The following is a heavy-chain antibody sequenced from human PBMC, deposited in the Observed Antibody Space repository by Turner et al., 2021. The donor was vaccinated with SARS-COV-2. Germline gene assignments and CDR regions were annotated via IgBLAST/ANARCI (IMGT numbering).Heavy chain of an antibody. Sequence: EVQLVESGGGLVQPGGFLRLFCAASGFTVSSNYMTWVRQAPGKGLEWVSVMYSGGSTYYADSVKGRFTISRHNSKNTLYLQMNSLRGEDTAVYYCARGWVGATSRGPHNYYAMDVWGQGTAVTVSS. J-gene: IGHJ6*02. V-gene: IGHV3-53*04. D-gene: IGHD1-26*01. CDR1: GFTVSSNY. CDR3: ARGWVGATSRGPHNYYAMDV. CDR2: MYSGGST.